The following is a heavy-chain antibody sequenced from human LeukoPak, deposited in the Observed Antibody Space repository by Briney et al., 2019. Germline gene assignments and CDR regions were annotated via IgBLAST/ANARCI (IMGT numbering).Heavy chain of an antibody. D-gene: IGHD2-15*01. CDR3: ARPGDDCSGGSCYPYDAFDI. Sequence: GESLQISCKGSGYSFTSYWIGWVRQMPGKGLEWMGIIYPGDSDTRYSPSFQGQVTISADKSISTAYLQWSSLKASDTAMYYCARPGDDCSGGSCYPYDAFDIWGQGTMVTVSS. CDR2: IYPGDSDT. CDR1: GYSFTSYW. V-gene: IGHV5-51*01. J-gene: IGHJ3*02.